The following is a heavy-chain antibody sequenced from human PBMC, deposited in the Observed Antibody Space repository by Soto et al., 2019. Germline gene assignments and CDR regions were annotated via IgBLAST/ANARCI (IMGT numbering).Heavy chain of an antibody. Sequence: SETLSLTCAVSGGSISSSNWWSWVRQPPGKGLEWIGEIYHSGSTNYNPSLKSRVTISVDKSKNQFSLKLSSVTAADTAVYYCARDQGQGSSGYYYYCMDVWGQGTTVTVSS. D-gene: IGHD1-26*01. CDR2: IYHSGST. V-gene: IGHV4-4*02. CDR1: GGSISSSNW. CDR3: ARDQGQGSSGYYYYCMDV. J-gene: IGHJ6*02.